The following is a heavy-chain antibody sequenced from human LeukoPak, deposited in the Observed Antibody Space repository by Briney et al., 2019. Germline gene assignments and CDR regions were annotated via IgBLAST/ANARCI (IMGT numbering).Heavy chain of an antibody. D-gene: IGHD3-22*01. Sequence: ASVKVSCKASGYTFTSYYMHWVRQAPGQGLEWMGIINPSGGRTSYAQKFQGRVTMTRDTSTSTVYMELSSLRSEDTAVYYCARAHVPSYHFDSSGSYFDYWGQGTLVTVSS. CDR3: ARAHVPSYHFDSSGSYFDY. CDR1: GYTFTSYY. V-gene: IGHV1-46*01. J-gene: IGHJ4*02. CDR2: INPSGGRT.